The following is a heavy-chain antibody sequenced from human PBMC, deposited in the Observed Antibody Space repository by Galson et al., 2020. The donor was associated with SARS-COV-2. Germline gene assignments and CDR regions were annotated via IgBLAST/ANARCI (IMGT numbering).Heavy chain of an antibody. D-gene: IGHD3-10*01. Sequence: SETLSLTCSVSGGSISSHYWSWIRQPPGKGLEWIGYIYYSGSTNYNPSPKSRVTISVDTSKKQFSLELTSVTAADTAVSYCARVGGSGSYSLEAFDIWGQGTIVTVSS. V-gene: IGHV4-59*11. CDR1: GGSISSHY. CDR3: ARVGGSGSYSLEAFDI. CDR2: IYYSGST. J-gene: IGHJ3*02.